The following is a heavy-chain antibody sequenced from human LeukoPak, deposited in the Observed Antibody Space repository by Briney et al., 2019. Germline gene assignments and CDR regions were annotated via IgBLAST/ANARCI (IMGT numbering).Heavy chain of an antibody. V-gene: IGHV3-11*01. CDR2: ITTSGSTT. D-gene: IGHD4-17*01. CDR3: ARDSDYGDNNWLDP. CDR1: GFTVSNYC. J-gene: IGHJ5*02. Sequence: PGGSLRLSCAASGFTVSNYCMTWIRQAPGKGLEWVSYITTSGSTTSYADSVKGRFTISRDNAKNSLYLQMNSLRVEDTAAYYCARDSDYGDNNWLDPWGQGTLVSVSS.